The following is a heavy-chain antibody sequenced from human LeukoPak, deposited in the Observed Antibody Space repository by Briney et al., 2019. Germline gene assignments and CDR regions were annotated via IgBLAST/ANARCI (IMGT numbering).Heavy chain of an antibody. CDR2: IYYSGST. J-gene: IGHJ6*02. CDR1: GGSISSSSYY. D-gene: IGHD3-10*01. CDR3: ARDKLVRFGENPYGMDV. V-gene: IGHV4-39*07. Sequence: SETLSLTCTVSGGSISSSSYYWGWIRQPPGKGLEWIGSIYYSGSTYYNPSLKSRVTISVDTSKNQFSLKLSSVTAADTAVYYCARDKLVRFGENPYGMDVWGQGTTVTVSS.